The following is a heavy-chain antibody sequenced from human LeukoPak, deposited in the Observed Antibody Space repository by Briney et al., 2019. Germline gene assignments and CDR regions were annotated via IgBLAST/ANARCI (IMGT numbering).Heavy chain of an antibody. J-gene: IGHJ4*02. CDR3: AREVSSDDR. D-gene: IGHD6-13*01. V-gene: IGHV1-8*01. CDR2: MNSNSGNK. CDR1: GYSFTSYD. Sequence: ASVKVSCKSSGYSFTSYDINGVRQATGQGLAWMGWMNSNSGNKGYAQKLQDRLTINSHTSISTAYMESSSLRSEHTAVYFCAREVSSDDRWGQGTLVTVSS.